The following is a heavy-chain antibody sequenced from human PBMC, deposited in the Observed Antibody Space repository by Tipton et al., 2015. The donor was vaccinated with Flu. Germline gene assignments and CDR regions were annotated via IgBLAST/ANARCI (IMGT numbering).Heavy chain of an antibody. Sequence: SLRLSCEVSGFTVSSSYVSWVRQAPGRGLEWVAALDSGETTYYADSVKGRFIISRDNSKNTVYLQMNGLKPEDTAVYYCAKSGGFDSWNQGALVIVSS. V-gene: IGHV3-53*01. CDR1: GFTVSSSY. CDR3: AKSGGFDS. D-gene: IGHD1-26*01. CDR2: LDSGETT. J-gene: IGHJ4*02.